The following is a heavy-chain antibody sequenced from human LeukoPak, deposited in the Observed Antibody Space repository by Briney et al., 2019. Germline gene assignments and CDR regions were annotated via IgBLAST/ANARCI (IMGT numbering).Heavy chain of an antibody. Sequence: SETLSLTCTVSGGSISSYYWSWIRQPPGKGLEWIGYIYYSGSTNYNPPLKGRVTISVDTSKNQFSPKLSSVTAADTAVYYCARESRGYFDYWGQGTLVTVSS. V-gene: IGHV4-59*01. CDR1: GGSISSYY. J-gene: IGHJ4*02. CDR2: IYYSGST. CDR3: ARESRGYFDY.